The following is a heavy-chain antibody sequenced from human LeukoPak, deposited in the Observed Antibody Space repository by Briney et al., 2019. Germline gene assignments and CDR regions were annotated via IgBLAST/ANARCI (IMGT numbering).Heavy chain of an antibody. D-gene: IGHD3-16*02. V-gene: IGHV3-48*03. CDR2: IDSSGTVR. J-gene: IGHJ4*02. CDR1: GFTFSNFD. CDR3: ARETRGGTYRYNFLDY. Sequence: GGSLRLSCAASGFTFSNFDMTWVRQAPGKGLEWLSYIDSSGTVRYYADSVNRRFTISRDNDKNSLHLQMGSLRAEDTAVYYCARETRGGTYRYNFLDYWGLGTLVTVSS.